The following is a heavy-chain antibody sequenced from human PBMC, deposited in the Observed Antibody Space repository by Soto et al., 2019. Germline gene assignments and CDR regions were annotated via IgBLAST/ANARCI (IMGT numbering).Heavy chain of an antibody. D-gene: IGHD1-1*01. CDR3: ARWDGYADL. J-gene: IGHJ4*01. V-gene: IGHV3-23*01. Sequence: EVQLLESGGGLVQPGGSLRLSCAASGFSVSTYSFAWVRQTPAKGLAWVSGISVSGDTTFYIDSVRGRFTISRDTSKNTRDLQMHSLGVEDSAVYFCARWDGYADLWGHGTLVTVSS. CDR1: GFSVSTYS. CDR2: ISVSGDTT.